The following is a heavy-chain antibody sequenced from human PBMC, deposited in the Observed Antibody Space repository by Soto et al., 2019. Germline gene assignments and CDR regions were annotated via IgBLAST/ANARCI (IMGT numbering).Heavy chain of an antibody. J-gene: IGHJ4*02. V-gene: IGHV3-21*01. Sequence: EVQLVESGGGLVKPGGSLRLSCAASGFTFSSYSMNWFRQAPGKGLEWVSSISSSSSYIYYADSVKGRFTISRDNAKNSLYLQMNSLRAEDTAVYYCARDRVWEEFDYWGQGTLVTVSS. CDR2: ISSSSSYI. CDR3: ARDRVWEEFDY. CDR1: GFTFSSYS. D-gene: IGHD6-13*01.